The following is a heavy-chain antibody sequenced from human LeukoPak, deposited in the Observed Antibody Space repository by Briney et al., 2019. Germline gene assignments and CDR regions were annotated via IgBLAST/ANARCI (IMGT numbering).Heavy chain of an antibody. CDR1: GGSISGHS. Sequence: PSETLSLTCTVSGGSISGHSWSWIRQPPGKGLEWIGYFSYSGSTNYNPSLKSRVTMSVDTSKNQFSLKLNSVTAADTAVYYCARVGFCSGGLCPYYFDYWGQGTLVTVSS. CDR2: FSYSGST. J-gene: IGHJ4*02. CDR3: ARVGFCSGGLCPYYFDY. D-gene: IGHD2-15*01. V-gene: IGHV4-59*08.